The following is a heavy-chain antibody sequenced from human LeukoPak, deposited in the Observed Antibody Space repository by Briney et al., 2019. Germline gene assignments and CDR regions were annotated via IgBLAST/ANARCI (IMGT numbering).Heavy chain of an antibody. CDR2: IYTSGST. CDR3: ARDVDTAMDNAFDI. V-gene: IGHV4-61*02. J-gene: IGHJ3*02. Sequence: SETLSLTCTVSGGSIGSGSYYWSWIRQPAGKGLEWIGRIYTSGSTNYNPSLKSRVTISVDTSKNQFSLKLSSVTAADTAVYYCARDVDTAMDNAFDIWGQGTMVTVSS. CDR1: GGSIGSGSYY. D-gene: IGHD5-18*01.